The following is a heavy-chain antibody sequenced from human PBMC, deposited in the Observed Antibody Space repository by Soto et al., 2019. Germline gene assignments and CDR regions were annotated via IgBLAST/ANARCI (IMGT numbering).Heavy chain of an antibody. V-gene: IGHV1-58*01. J-gene: IGHJ5*02. CDR1: GFTFTSSA. CDR2: IVVGSGNT. CDR3: AADPNYYGSGPVFAP. D-gene: IGHD3-10*01. Sequence: ASVKVSCKASGFTFTSSAVQWVRQARGQRLEWIGWIVVGSGNTNYAQKFQERVTITRDMSTSTAYMELSSLRSEDTAVYYCAADPNYYGSGPVFAPWGQGTLVTVSS.